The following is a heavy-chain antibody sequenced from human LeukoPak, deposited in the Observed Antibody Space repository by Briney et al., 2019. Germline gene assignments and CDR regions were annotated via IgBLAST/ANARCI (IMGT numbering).Heavy chain of an antibody. V-gene: IGHV1-2*02. Sequence: ASVKVSCKASGYTFTAYAMHWVRQAPGQGLEWMGWITPSDGANYAQKFQGRVTMTRDTSMSTAYMDLNRLTSDDTAVYFCARDRYGDGFAHFDYWGQGTLVTVSS. J-gene: IGHJ4*02. CDR2: ITPSDGA. CDR3: ARDRYGDGFAHFDY. D-gene: IGHD5-24*01. CDR1: GYTFTAYA.